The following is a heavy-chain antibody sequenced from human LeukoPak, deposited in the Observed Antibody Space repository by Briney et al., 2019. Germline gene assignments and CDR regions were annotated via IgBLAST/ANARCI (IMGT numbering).Heavy chain of an antibody. CDR2: IYYSGST. CDR1: GGSISSYY. Sequence: SETLSHTCTVSGGSISSYYWSWIRQPPGKGLEWIGYIYYSGSTNYNPSLKSRVTISVDTSKNQFSLKLSSVTAADTAVYYCARESTGFDYWGQGTLVTVSS. J-gene: IGHJ4*02. CDR3: ARESTGFDY. V-gene: IGHV4-59*01. D-gene: IGHD2-2*01.